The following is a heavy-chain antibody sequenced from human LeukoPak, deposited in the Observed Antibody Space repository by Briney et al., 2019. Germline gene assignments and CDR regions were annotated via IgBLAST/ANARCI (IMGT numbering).Heavy chain of an antibody. CDR3: AKNHSDGYLDY. Sequence: GGSLRLSCAASGFTFSSYGMSWVRQAPGKGLEWVSAISGSGGATYYADSVKGRFTISRDNSKNTLYLQTNSLRAEDTAVYYCAKNHSDGYLDYWGQGTLVTVSS. CDR1: GFTFSSYG. J-gene: IGHJ4*02. D-gene: IGHD5-24*01. V-gene: IGHV3-23*01. CDR2: ISGSGGAT.